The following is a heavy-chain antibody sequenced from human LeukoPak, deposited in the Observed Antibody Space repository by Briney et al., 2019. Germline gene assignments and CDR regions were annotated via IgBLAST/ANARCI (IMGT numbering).Heavy chain of an antibody. V-gene: IGHV4-34*01. CDR2: INHSGST. J-gene: IGHJ4*02. D-gene: IGHD6-13*01. Sequence: PSETLSLTCAVSGGSFSGYYWSWIRQPPGKGLEWIGEINHSGSTNYNPSLKSRVTISVDTSKNQFSLQLSSVTAADTAVYYCATSSSWYELFDYWGQGTLVTVSS. CDR3: ATSSSWYELFDY. CDR1: GGSFSGYY.